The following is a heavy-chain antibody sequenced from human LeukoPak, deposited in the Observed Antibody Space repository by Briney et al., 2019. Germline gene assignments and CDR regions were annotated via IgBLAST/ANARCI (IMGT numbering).Heavy chain of an antibody. V-gene: IGHV3-30*18. CDR3: AKALFSVAGTPGQAGY. CDR1: GFTFSSYG. D-gene: IGHD6-19*01. J-gene: IGHJ4*02. CDR2: ISYDGSNK. Sequence: GGSLRLSCAASGFTFSSYGMHWVSQAPGKGLEWVAVISYDGSNKYYADSVKGRFTISRDNSKNTLYLQMNSLRAEDTAVYYCAKALFSVAGTPGQAGYWGQGTLVTVSS.